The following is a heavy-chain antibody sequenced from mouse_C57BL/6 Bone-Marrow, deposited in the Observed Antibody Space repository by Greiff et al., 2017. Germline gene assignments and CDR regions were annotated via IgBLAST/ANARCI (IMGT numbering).Heavy chain of an antibody. V-gene: IGHV5-9-1*02. Sequence: EVQRVESGEGLVKPGGSLKLSCAASGFTFSSYAMSWVRQTPEKRLEWVAYISSGGDYIYYADTVKGRFTISRDNARNTLYLQMSSLKSEDTAMYYCTREWDYDAWFAYWGQGTLVTVSS. CDR1: GFTFSSYA. D-gene: IGHD2-4*01. J-gene: IGHJ3*01. CDR3: TREWDYDAWFAY. CDR2: ISSGGDYI.